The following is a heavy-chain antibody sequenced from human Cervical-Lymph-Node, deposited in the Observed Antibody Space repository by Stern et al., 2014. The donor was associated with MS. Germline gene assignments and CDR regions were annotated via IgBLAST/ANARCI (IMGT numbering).Heavy chain of an antibody. Sequence: QVQLQESGPGLVKPSQTLSLTCTVSGGSISSGGYYWSWIRQHPGKGLVGIGYIYYSGSTYYNPSLKSRVTISVDTSKNQFSLKLSSVTAADTAVYYCARTGGDPYYFDYWGQGTLVTVSS. CDR3: ARTGGDPYYFDY. CDR1: GGSISSGGYY. V-gene: IGHV4-31*03. CDR2: IYYSGST. D-gene: IGHD2-21*02. J-gene: IGHJ4*02.